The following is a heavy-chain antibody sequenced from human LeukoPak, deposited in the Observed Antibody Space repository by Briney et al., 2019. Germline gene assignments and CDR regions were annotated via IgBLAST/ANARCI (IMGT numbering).Heavy chain of an antibody. Sequence: PGGSLRLSCAASGVTLSSYAMSWVRQPPGKGLEWVSGINDNGAKTFYADSVKGRLTISRDNSRSTLYLQMNNLRADDTAVYYCAKGHGVVTFNELFSWGQGTLVTVSS. CDR2: INDNGAKT. J-gene: IGHJ4*02. CDR1: GVTLSSYA. CDR3: AKGHGVVTFNELFS. D-gene: IGHD2-21*02. V-gene: IGHV3-23*01.